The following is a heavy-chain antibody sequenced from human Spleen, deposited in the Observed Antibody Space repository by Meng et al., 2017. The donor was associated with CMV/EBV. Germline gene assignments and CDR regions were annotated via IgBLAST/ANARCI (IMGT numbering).Heavy chain of an antibody. CDR2: ISGSGGST. J-gene: IGHJ5*02. Sequence: GGSLRLSCXASGFTFSRYAISWVRQAPGKGLEWVSAISGSGGSTYYADSVKGRFTISRDNSKNTLYLQMNSLRAEDTAAYYCAKGDYGSGSGGVGPWGQGTLVTVSS. V-gene: IGHV3-23*01. CDR1: GFTFSRYA. CDR3: AKGDYGSGSGGVGP. D-gene: IGHD3-10*01.